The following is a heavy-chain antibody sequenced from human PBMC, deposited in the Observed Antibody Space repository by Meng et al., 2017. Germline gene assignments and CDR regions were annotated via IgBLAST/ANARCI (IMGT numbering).Heavy chain of an antibody. D-gene: IGHD1-26*01. CDR3: ARWGYSGRYYGRQGIDY. V-gene: IGHV4-34*01. CDR1: GGSFSGYY. Sequence: SETLSLTCAVYGGSFSGYYWSWIRQPPGKGLEWIGEINHSGSTNYNPSLKSRVTISVDTSKNQFSLKLSSVTAADTAVYYCARWGYSGRYYGRQGIDYWGQGTLVTVSS. CDR2: INHSGST. J-gene: IGHJ4*02.